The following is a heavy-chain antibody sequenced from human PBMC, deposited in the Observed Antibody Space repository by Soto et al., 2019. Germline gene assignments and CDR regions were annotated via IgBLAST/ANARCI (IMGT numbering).Heavy chain of an antibody. D-gene: IGHD1-20*01. V-gene: IGHV3-30*18. Sequence: QVQLVESGGGVVQPGRSLRLSCAASGFTFSSYGMHWVRQAPGKGLEWVAVISYDGSNKYYADSVKGRFTISRDNSKNTLYLQMNSLRAEDTAVYYCAKDQDPDYNWNRQPFDYWGQGTLVTVSS. CDR3: AKDQDPDYNWNRQPFDY. CDR1: GFTFSSYG. J-gene: IGHJ4*02. CDR2: ISYDGSNK.